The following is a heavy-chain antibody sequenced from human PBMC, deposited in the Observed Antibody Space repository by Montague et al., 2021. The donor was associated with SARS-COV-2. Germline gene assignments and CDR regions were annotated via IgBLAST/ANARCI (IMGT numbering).Heavy chain of an antibody. CDR3: ARELLQFKGIFPYSYGMDV. V-gene: IGHV3-48*03. CDR2: ISSSGTSI. Sequence: SLRLSCAISGFTFSSYEMNWVRQAPGKGLEWLSKISSSGTSIYYVDSVKGRFTISRDNAKNSLYLQMNSLRAEDTAVYYCARELLQFKGIFPYSYGMDVWGQGTPVTVSS. J-gene: IGHJ6*02. CDR1: GFTFSSYE. D-gene: IGHD4-11*01.